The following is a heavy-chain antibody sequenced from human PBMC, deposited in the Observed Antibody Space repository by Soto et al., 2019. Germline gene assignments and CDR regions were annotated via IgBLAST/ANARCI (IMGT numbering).Heavy chain of an antibody. CDR3: TVGIVG. J-gene: IGHJ1*01. D-gene: IGHD1-26*01. CDR1: GFIFESYW. Sequence: PGGSLRLSCAASGFIFESYWGHGVRHAPGKGLVWVSRISGDGKTAHSADFVKRQSTLFRDNEQTTVYRHMNSQTVEETAVYYCTVGIVGWGQGAQVTVSS. CDR2: ISGDGKTA. V-gene: IGHV3-74*01.